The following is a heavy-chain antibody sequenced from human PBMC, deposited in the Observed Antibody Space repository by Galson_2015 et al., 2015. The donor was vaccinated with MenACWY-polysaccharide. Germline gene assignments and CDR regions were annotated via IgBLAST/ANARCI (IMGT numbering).Heavy chain of an antibody. CDR2: ISWDGSTA. D-gene: IGHD3-22*01. J-gene: IGHJ4*01. CDR3: ARDNSGDYYDRSGYLDY. Sequence: SLRLSCAASGFTFDDHTMHWVRQAPGKGLQWVSLISWDGSTAYYADAVQGRFTISRDNGKNSLYLQMSGLRNEDTAFYFCARDNSGDYYDRSGYLDYWGHGSLVTVSS. CDR1: GFTFDDHT. V-gene: IGHV3-43*01.